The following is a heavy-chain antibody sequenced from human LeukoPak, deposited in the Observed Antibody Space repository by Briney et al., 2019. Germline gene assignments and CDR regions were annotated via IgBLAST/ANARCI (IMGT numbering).Heavy chain of an antibody. J-gene: IGHJ4*02. CDR2: ISGSGGST. D-gene: IGHD5-12*01. Sequence: GFLRLSCAASGFTFSSYAMSWVRQAPGKGLEWVSAISGSGGSTYYADSVKGRFTISRDNSKNTLYLQMNSLRAEDTAVYYCAKAEYSGYDSPLSLWGQGTLVTVSS. V-gene: IGHV3-23*01. CDR1: GFTFSSYA. CDR3: AKAEYSGYDSPLSL.